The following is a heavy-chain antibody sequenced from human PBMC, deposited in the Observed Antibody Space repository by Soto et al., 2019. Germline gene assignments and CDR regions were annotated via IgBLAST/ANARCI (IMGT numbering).Heavy chain of an antibody. Sequence: ASVKVSCKASGCTFSSYAISWVRQAPGQGLEWMGGIIPIFGTANYAQKFQGRVTITADESTSTAYMELSSLRSEDTAVYYCARVSSVQIWLEFERWGQGTLVTVSS. CDR3: ARVSSVQIWLEFER. D-gene: IGHD1-1*01. CDR2: IIPIFGTA. J-gene: IGHJ5*02. V-gene: IGHV1-69*13. CDR1: GCTFSSYA.